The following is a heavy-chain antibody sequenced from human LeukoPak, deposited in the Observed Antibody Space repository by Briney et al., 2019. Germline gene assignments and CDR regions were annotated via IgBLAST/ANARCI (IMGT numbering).Heavy chain of an antibody. V-gene: IGHV1-2*06. CDR2: INPNSGGT. Sequence: PGGSVKVSCKASGYTFTGYYLHGVRQAPGQGREGMGRINPNSGGTNYARKFQGRVTMTSDLSISTAYMELSRLRSDDTAVYYCARVIAQQLVPFDYWGQGTLVTVSS. D-gene: IGHD6-13*01. CDR3: ARVIAQQLVPFDY. J-gene: IGHJ4*02. CDR1: GYTFTGYY.